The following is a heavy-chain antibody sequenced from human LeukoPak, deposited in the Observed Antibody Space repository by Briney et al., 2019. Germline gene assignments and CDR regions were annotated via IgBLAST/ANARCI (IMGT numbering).Heavy chain of an antibody. V-gene: IGHV3-30*02. Sequence: GGSLRLSCAASGFTFSTYWMHWVRQAPGKGLEWVAFIRYDGSNKYYADSVKGRFTISRDNSKNTLYLQMNSLRAEDTAVYYCANFPSRSKPHYDFWSGPATWGQGTLVTVSS. J-gene: IGHJ4*02. CDR3: ANFPSRSKPHYDFWSGPAT. CDR1: GFTFSTYW. D-gene: IGHD3-3*01. CDR2: IRYDGSNK.